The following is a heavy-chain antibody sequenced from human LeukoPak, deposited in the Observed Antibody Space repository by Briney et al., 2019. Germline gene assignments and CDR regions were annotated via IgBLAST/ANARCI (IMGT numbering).Heavy chain of an antibody. CDR2: ISYDGSNK. V-gene: IGHV3-30-3*01. D-gene: IGHD1-14*01. CDR3: ARDRVKANLQDFYYYYGMDV. Sequence: PGGSLRLSCAASGFTFSSYAMHWVRQAPGKGLEWVAVISYDGSNKYYADSVKGRFTISRDNSKNTLYLQMNSLRAEDTAVYYCARDRVKANLQDFYYYYGMDVWGQGTTVTVSS. J-gene: IGHJ6*02. CDR1: GFTFSSYA.